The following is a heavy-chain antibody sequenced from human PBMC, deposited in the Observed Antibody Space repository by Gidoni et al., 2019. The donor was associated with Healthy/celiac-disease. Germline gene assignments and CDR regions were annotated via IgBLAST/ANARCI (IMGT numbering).Heavy chain of an antibody. J-gene: IGHJ6*02. V-gene: IGHV1-46*01. Sequence: QVQLVQSGAEVKKPGASVKVSCKASGYTFTSYYMPWVRQAPGQRLEWMGIIKPSGGSTSYDKKFQGRVTMTRDTSTSTVYMELSSLRYEDTAVYYCARDGAAYGDSYDDYYYGMDVWGQGTTVTVSS. CDR3: ARDGAAYGDSYDDYYYGMDV. CDR2: IKPSGGST. D-gene: IGHD4-17*01. CDR1: GYTFTSYY.